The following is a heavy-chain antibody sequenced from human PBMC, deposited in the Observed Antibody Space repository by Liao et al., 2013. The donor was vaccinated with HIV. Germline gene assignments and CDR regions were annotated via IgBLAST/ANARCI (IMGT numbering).Heavy chain of an antibody. CDR3: ARASLFGGYRYYYYYYMDV. J-gene: IGHJ6*03. CDR2: IYTSGST. Sequence: QVQLQESGPGLVKPSQTLSLTCTVSGGSISSGSYYWSWIRQPAGKGLEWIGRIYTSGSTNYNPSLKSRVTISVDTSKNQFSLKLSSVTAADTAVYYCARASLFGGYRYYYYYYMDVWGKGTTVTVSS. D-gene: IGHD3-10*02. CDR1: GGSISSGSYY. V-gene: IGHV4-61*02.